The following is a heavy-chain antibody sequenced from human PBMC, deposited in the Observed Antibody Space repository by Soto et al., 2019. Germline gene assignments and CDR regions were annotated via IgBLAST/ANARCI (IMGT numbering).Heavy chain of an antibody. CDR2: IYYSGST. J-gene: IGHJ4*02. V-gene: IGHV4-31*03. CDR1: GGSISSGGYY. CDR3: ARYGGSSWYLGGSGLYYFDY. D-gene: IGHD6-13*01. Sequence: PSETLSLTCTVSGGSISSGGYYWSWIRQHPGKGLEWIGYIYYSGSTYYNPSLKSRVTISVDTSKNQFSLKLSSVTAADTAVYYCARYGGSSWYLGGSGLYYFDYWGQGTLVTVS.